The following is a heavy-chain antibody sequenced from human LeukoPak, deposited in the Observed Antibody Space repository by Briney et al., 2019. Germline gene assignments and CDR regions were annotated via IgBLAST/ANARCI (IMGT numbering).Heavy chain of an antibody. CDR2: ISYDGSNK. CDR3: AKEGIRLGELSPYYFDY. V-gene: IGHV3-30*18. CDR1: GFTFSSYG. J-gene: IGHJ4*02. Sequence: GGSLRLSCAASGFTFSSYGMHWVRQAPGKGLEWVAVISYDGSNKYYADSVKGRFTISRDNSKDTLYLQMNSLRAEDTAVYYCAKEGIRLGELSPYYFDYWGQGTLVTVSS. D-gene: IGHD3-16*02.